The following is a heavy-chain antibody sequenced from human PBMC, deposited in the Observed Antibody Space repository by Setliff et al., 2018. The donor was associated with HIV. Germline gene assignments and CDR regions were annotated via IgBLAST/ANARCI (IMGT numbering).Heavy chain of an antibody. CDR1: GFTFTGLTFTDYN. CDR3: AKGSGFYDY. Sequence: PGGSLRLSCLASGFTFTGLTFTDYNMNWVRQAPGKGLEWVSYISSNSTYICYADSVKGRFPISRDNSKNTLDLQMNSLRVDETAVYYWAKGSGFYDYLGQGPVVTGPS. J-gene: IGHJ4*02. V-gene: IGHV3-21*05. CDR2: ISSNSTYI. D-gene: IGHD3-22*01.